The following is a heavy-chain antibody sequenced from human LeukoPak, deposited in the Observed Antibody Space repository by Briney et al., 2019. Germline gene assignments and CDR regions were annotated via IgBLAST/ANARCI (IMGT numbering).Heavy chain of an antibody. CDR2: SKGKTGGGTT. CDR1: GFRINDVW. D-gene: IGHD1-26*01. Sequence: PGGSLRLSCAASGFRINDVWMSWVRQARGKGLEWVGRSKGKTGGGTTDIAAPGQGRFTISRDDSKNLLSLQMDTLEIEDTAVYYCTAGGDGTYSSDYWGQGTLVTVSS. J-gene: IGHJ4*02. V-gene: IGHV3-15*01. CDR3: TAGGDGTYSSDY.